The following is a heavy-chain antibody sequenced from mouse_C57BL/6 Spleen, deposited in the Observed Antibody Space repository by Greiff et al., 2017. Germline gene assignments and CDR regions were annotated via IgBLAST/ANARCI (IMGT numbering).Heavy chain of an antibody. V-gene: IGHV1-54*01. D-gene: IGHD4-1*02. J-gene: IGHJ2*01. CDR2: INPGSGGT. CDR1: GYAFTNYL. CDR3: ARSNWSYYFDY. Sequence: QVQLQQSGAELVRPGTSVKVSCKASGYAFTNYLIEWVKQRPGQGLEWIGVINPGSGGTNYNEKFKGKATLTADKSSSTAYMQLSSLTSEDSAVYFCARSNWSYYFDYWGQGTTLTVSS.